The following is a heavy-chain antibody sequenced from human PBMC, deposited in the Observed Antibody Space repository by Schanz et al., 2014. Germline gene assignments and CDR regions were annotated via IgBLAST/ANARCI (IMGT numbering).Heavy chain of an antibody. V-gene: IGHV3-23*01. Sequence: EVQLLEPGGGLVQPGGSLRLSCAASGFTFSSYAMSWVRQAPGKGLEWFSGSSGSGGSTYYADSVKGRFTISRDNSKNTLYLQMNSLRAEDTAVYYCAKDLLYGAPMPLNHLDYWGQGTLVTVSS. J-gene: IGHJ4*02. CDR2: SSGSGGST. CDR1: GFTFSSYA. CDR3: AKDLLYGAPMPLNHLDY. D-gene: IGHD2-2*01.